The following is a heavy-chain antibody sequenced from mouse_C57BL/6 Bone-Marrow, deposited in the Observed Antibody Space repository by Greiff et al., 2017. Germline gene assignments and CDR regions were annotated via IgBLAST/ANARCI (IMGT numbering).Heavy chain of an antibody. D-gene: IGHD2-4*01. CDR3: ARSYDYDDCTMDD. J-gene: IGHJ4*01. V-gene: IGHV1-64*01. CDR1: GYTFTNYW. Sequence: QVQLQQPGAELVKPGASVKLSCKASGYTFTNYWMHWVKQRPGQGLEWIGMMHPNGGSPDYNEKFKSEATLSVDKSSRTAYMELSSLTSEDSAVYYCARSYDYDDCTMDDWGQGTSGTVSS. CDR2: MHPNGGSP.